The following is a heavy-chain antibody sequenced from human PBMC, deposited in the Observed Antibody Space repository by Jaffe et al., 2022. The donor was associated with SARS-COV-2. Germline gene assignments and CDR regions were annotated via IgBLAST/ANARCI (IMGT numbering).Heavy chain of an antibody. CDR3: ARGSLRGSGSYYNGRGLPFDP. V-gene: IGHV4-34*01. J-gene: IGHJ5*02. Sequence: QVQLQQWGAGLLKPSETLSLTCAVYGGSFSGYYWSWIRQPPGKGLEWIGEINHSGSTNYNPSLKSRVTISVDTSKNQFSLKLSSVTAADTAVYYCARGSLRGSGSYYNGRGLPFDPWGQGTLVTVSS. CDR1: GGSFSGYY. D-gene: IGHD3-10*01. CDR2: INHSGST.